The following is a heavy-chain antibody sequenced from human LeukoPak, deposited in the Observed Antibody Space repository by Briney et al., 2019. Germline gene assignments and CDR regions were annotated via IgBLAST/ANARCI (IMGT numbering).Heavy chain of an antibody. CDR3: ARVVPARNHYYYMDV. Sequence: GGSLRLSCAASGFTFSSYWMSWVRQAPGKGLEWVANIKQDGSEKYYVDSVKGRFTISRDNAKNSLYLQMNSLRAEDTAVYYCARVVPARNHYYYMDVWGKGTTVTVSS. V-gene: IGHV3-7*01. CDR1: GFTFSSYW. D-gene: IGHD2-2*01. CDR2: IKQDGSEK. J-gene: IGHJ6*03.